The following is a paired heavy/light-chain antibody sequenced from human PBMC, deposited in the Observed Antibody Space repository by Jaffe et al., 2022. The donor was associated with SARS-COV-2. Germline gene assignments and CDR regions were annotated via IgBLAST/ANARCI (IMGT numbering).Heavy chain of an antibody. J-gene: IGHJ4*02. CDR3: ARLGSSTWYLDH. CDR2: ISTGNDNT. D-gene: IGHD6-13*01. CDR1: GYTFTSYV. V-gene: IGHV1-3*04. Sequence: QVQLVQSGAEVKKPGASVKVSCKASGYTFTSYVIHWVRQAPGQRLEWMGWISTGNDNTKYSQKFQDRIIITRDTSASTAYMELSSLRSEDTAVYYCARLGSSTWYLDHWGQGTLVTVSS.
Light chain of an antibody. J-gene: IGKJ2*01. CDR2: GAS. Sequence: EIVMTQSPATLSVSPGERATLSCRASQSVSSNLAWYHQKPGQAPRLLIYGASTRATGIPARFSGSGSGTEFTLTISSLQSEDFAVYYCQQYNNWPYTFGQGTKLEIK. V-gene: IGKV3-15*01. CDR3: QQYNNWPYT. CDR1: QSVSSN.